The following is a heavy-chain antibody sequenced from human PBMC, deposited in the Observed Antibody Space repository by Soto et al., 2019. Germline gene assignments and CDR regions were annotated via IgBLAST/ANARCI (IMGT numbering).Heavy chain of an antibody. V-gene: IGHV1-8*01. CDR3: ARGKGEYIDWLLPFDAFDI. CDR2: MNPNSGNT. J-gene: IGHJ3*02. Sequence: ASVKVSCKASGYTFASYEINWVRQATGQGLEWMGWMNPNSGNTGYAQKFQGRVTMTRNTSASTGYMELSSLRSEDTAVYYCARGKGEYIDWLLPFDAFDIWGQGTVVTVSS. CDR1: GYTFASYE. D-gene: IGHD3-9*01.